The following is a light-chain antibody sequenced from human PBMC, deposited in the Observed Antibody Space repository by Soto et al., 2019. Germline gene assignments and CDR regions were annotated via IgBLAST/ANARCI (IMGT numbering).Light chain of an antibody. CDR3: AVWDDSLDGHAV. J-gene: IGLJ7*01. V-gene: IGLV1-44*01. Sequence: QSVLTQPPSASGTPGLRVSISCSGSSSNIGSNTVRWYQHLPGTAPRLLIYNNIQRPSGVPDRFSGSKSGTSASLAISGLQSEDEADYYCAVWDDSLDGHAVFGGGTQLTVL. CDR1: SSNIGSNT. CDR2: NNI.